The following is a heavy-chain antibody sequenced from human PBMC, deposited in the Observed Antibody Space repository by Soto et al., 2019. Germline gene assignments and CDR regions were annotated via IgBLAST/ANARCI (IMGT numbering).Heavy chain of an antibody. CDR3: AGGDDFWSGNWFDP. Sequence: PSETLSLTCAVYGGSFSGYYWSWIRQPPGKGLGWIGEINHSGSTNYNPSLKSRVTISVDTSKNQFSLKLSPVTAADAAVYYCAGGDDFWSGNWFDPWGEGTLVTVSS. J-gene: IGHJ5*02. V-gene: IGHV4-34*01. CDR2: INHSGST. CDR1: GGSFSGYY. D-gene: IGHD3-3*01.